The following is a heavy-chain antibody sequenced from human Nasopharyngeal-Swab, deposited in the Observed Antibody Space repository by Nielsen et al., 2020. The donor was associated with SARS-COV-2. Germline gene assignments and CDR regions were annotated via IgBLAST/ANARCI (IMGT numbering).Heavy chain of an antibody. D-gene: IGHD2/OR15-2a*01. CDR1: GFTFSGSA. Sequence: GESLKISCAASGFTFSGSAMHWVRQASGKGLEWVGRIRSKANSYATAYAASVKGRFTISRDDSKNTLYLQMNSLRAEDTAVYYCARGNRPVAFDIWGQGTMVTVSS. J-gene: IGHJ3*02. CDR3: ARGNRPVAFDI. CDR2: IRSKANSYAT. V-gene: IGHV3-73*01.